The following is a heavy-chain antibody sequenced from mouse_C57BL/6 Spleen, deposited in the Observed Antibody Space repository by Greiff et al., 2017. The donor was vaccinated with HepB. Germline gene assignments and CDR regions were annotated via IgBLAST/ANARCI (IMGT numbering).Heavy chain of an antibody. J-gene: IGHJ3*01. CDR3: AREDYYGSAGFAY. CDR1: GYTFPSYW. D-gene: IGHD1-1*01. V-gene: IGHV1-55*01. Sequence: QVQLQQPGAELVKPGASVKISCKASGYTFPSYWITWVMQRPGPGLEWIGDIYPGSGSTNYNEKFKSKATLTVDTSSSTDYMQLSSLTSEDSAVYYCAREDYYGSAGFAYWGQGTLVTVSA. CDR2: IYPGSGST.